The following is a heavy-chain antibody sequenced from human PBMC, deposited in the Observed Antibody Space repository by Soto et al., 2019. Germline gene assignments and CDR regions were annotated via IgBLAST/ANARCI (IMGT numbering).Heavy chain of an antibody. CDR3: AKDPVIAARQVYYYYYYGMDV. J-gene: IGHJ6*02. D-gene: IGHD6-6*01. V-gene: IGHV3-30-3*01. CDR2: ISYDGSNK. CDR1: GFTFSSYA. Sequence: GGSLRLSCAASGFTFSSYAMHWVRQAPGKGLEWVAVISYDGSNKYYADSVKGRFTISRDNSKNTLYLKMNSLRAEDTAVYYCAKDPVIAARQVYYYYYYGMDVWGQGTTVTVSS.